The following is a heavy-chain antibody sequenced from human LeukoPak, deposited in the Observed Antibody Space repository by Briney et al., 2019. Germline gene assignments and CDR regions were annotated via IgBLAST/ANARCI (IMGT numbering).Heavy chain of an antibody. Sequence: ASVKVSCKASGYTFTSYGITWVRQAPGQGLEWMGWISAYNGNTNYAQKLQGRVTMTTDTSTSTAYMQLSSLRSEDTAVYYCASLYGSYYYYYMDVWGKGTTVTVS. J-gene: IGHJ6*03. CDR1: GYTFTSYG. CDR2: ISAYNGNT. CDR3: ASLYGSYYYYYMDV. V-gene: IGHV1-18*01. D-gene: IGHD2/OR15-2a*01.